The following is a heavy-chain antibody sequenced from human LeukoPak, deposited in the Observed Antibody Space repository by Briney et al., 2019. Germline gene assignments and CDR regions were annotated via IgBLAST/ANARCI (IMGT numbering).Heavy chain of an antibody. CDR2: ISGSGLTT. CDR1: GFTFSSYA. V-gene: IGHV3-23*01. Sequence: GGSLRLSCAASGFTFSSYAMSWVRQAPGKGLEWVSAISGSGLTTYYADSVKGRFTISRDNSKNTLYLQMNRLRAEDMAVYYCARREVVVVVAAKAFDIWGQGTVVTVSS. D-gene: IGHD2-15*01. CDR3: ARREVVVVVAAKAFDI. J-gene: IGHJ3*02.